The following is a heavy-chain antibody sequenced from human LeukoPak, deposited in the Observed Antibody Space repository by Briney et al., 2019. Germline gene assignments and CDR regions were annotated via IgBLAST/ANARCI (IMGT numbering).Heavy chain of an antibody. CDR3: VRSRLDAFDL. J-gene: IGHJ3*01. D-gene: IGHD2-2*01. CDR1: GFSVSSKY. V-gene: IGHV3-66*02. CDR2: LFSGGST. Sequence: GGSLRLSCVASGFSVSSKYMSWVRQAPGKGLEWVSVLFSGGSTHYVDSVRGRFTISRDESKNTLFLQMNSLRVEDTAVYFCVRSRLDAFDLWGQGTMVTVSS.